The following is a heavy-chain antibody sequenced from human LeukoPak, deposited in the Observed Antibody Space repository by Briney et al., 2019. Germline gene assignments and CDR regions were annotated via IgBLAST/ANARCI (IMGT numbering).Heavy chain of an antibody. CDR1: GITFSTYG. CDR2: ISGSGGST. CDR3: AKDPTYYYDTSGYTDY. V-gene: IGHV3-23*01. D-gene: IGHD3-22*01. J-gene: IGHJ4*02. Sequence: GGSLRLSCAASGITFSTYGMYWVRQAPGKGLEWVAGISGSGGSTYYADSVKGRFTISRDNSKHTLYLQMNSLRAEDTAVYYCAKDPTYYYDTSGYTDYWGQGTLVTVS.